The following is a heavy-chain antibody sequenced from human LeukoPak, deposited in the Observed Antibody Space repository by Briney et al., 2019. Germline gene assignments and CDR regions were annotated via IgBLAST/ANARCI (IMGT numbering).Heavy chain of an antibody. J-gene: IGHJ4*02. Sequence: GGSLRLSCVASGFTFRKYDLCWVRQAPGKGLEWVANIKPDGSEIYFVDSLKGRFNISRDNAKNSLYLQLNNLRAEDTAMYYCVRITTVSDYWGQGTLVIVSS. V-gene: IGHV3-7*01. CDR2: IKPDGSEI. D-gene: IGHD4-17*01. CDR3: VRITTVSDY. CDR1: GFTFRKYD.